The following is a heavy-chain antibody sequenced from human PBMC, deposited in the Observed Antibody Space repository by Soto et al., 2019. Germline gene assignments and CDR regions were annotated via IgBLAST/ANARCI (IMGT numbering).Heavy chain of an antibody. D-gene: IGHD6-13*01. CDR2: IYYSGST. J-gene: IGHJ4*02. V-gene: IGHV4-31*03. CDR3: ASGIAAAGRSLDY. Sequence: QVQLQESGPGLVKPSQTLSLTCTVSGGSISSGGYYWSWIRQHPGKGLEWIGYIYYSGSTYYNPSRKSGVTISVDTSKNQFSLKLSSVTAADTAVYYCASGIAAAGRSLDYWGQGTLVTVSS. CDR1: GGSISSGGYY.